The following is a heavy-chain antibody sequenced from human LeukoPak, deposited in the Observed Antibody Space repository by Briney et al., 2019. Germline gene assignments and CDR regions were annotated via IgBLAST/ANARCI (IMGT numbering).Heavy chain of an antibody. J-gene: IGHJ6*02. D-gene: IGHD1-1*01. Sequence: GASVTVSCKASGGTFSSYAISWVRQAPGQGLEWMGGIIPIFGTANYAQKFQGRVTMTRDTSTSTVYMEVSSLRSGDTAVYYCARRRNNCLDVWGQGTTVTVSS. CDR1: GGTFSSYA. V-gene: IGHV1-69*05. CDR3: ARRRNNCLDV. CDR2: IIPIFGTA.